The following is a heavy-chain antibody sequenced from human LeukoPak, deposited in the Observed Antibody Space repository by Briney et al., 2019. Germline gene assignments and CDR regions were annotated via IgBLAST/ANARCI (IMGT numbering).Heavy chain of an antibody. CDR2: IKQDGSEK. D-gene: IGHD4-17*01. Sequence: GGSLRLSRAASGFTFSSYWMSWVRQAPGKGLEGVANIKQDGSEKYYVDSVKGRFTISRDNAKNSLCLQMNSLRAEDTAVYYCARENDYGDYDYWGQGTLVTVSS. J-gene: IGHJ4*02. CDR3: ARENDYGDYDY. CDR1: GFTFSSYW. V-gene: IGHV3-7*01.